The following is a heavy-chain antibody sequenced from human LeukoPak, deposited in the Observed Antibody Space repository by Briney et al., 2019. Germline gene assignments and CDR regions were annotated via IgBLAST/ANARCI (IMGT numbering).Heavy chain of an antibody. Sequence: GESLTFSWKASGDRSMSSCVAWVRQMPGKGLEWMGIIYPGESDTRYSPSFQGQVTISADKSVNPAYLQWSSLKASDNDMYYCARPNITSHYDSRVYDAFPVWAREPMVTVYS. V-gene: IGHV5-51*01. D-gene: IGHD3-22*01. CDR2: IYPGESDT. CDR1: GDRSMSSC. CDR3: ARPNITSHYDSRVYDAFPV. J-gene: IGHJ3*01.